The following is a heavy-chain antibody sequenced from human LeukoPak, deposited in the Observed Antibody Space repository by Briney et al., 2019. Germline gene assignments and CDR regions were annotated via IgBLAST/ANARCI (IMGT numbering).Heavy chain of an antibody. J-gene: IGHJ4*02. Sequence: GLEWMGWINPNSGGTNYAQKFQGRVTMTRDTSISTAYMELSRLRSDDTAVYYCATARVDYWGQGTLVTVSS. CDR3: ATARVDY. V-gene: IGHV1-2*02. CDR2: INPNSGGT.